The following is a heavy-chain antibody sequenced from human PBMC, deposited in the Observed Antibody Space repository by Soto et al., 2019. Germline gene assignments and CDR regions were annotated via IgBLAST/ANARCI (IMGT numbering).Heavy chain of an antibody. D-gene: IGHD2-2*01. Sequence: SETLSLTCTVSGGSISSYYWSWIRQPPGKGLEWIGYIYYSGSTNYNPSLKSRVTISVDTSKNQFPLKLSSVTAADTAVYYCARDLGSFDGTSWKNWFDPWGQGTLVTVSS. CDR1: GGSISSYY. CDR3: ARDLGSFDGTSWKNWFDP. CDR2: IYYSGST. V-gene: IGHV4-59*01. J-gene: IGHJ5*02.